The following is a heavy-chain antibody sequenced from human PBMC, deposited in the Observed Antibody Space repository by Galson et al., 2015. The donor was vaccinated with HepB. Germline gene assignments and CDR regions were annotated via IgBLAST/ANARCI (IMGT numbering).Heavy chain of an antibody. J-gene: IGHJ3*02. Sequence: SVKVSCKASGYTFTSYGISWVRQAPGQGLEWMGWISAYNGNTNFAQKLQGRASMTTDTSTSTAYMELRSLRSDDTAVYYCARKTSSGYYYDAFDIWGQGTLVTVSS. CDR1: GYTFTSYG. V-gene: IGHV1-18*01. CDR3: ARKTSSGYYYDAFDI. CDR2: ISAYNGNT. D-gene: IGHD3-22*01.